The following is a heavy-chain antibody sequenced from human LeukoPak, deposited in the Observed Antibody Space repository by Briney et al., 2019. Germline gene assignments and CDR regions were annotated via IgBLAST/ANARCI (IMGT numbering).Heavy chain of an antibody. CDR3: ARDIRWSTTSWYYYYMDV. CDR1: GGSFSDYY. Sequence: SETLSLTCAVYGGSFSDYYWSWIRQPPGKGLEWIGEINHSGSTNYNPSLKSRVTISLDTSKNQFSLNLSSVTAADTAVYYCARDIRWSTTSWYYYYMDVWGKGTTVTVSS. D-gene: IGHD2-2*01. V-gene: IGHV4-34*01. J-gene: IGHJ6*03. CDR2: INHSGST.